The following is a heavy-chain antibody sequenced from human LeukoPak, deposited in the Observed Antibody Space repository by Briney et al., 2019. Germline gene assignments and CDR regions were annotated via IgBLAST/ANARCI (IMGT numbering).Heavy chain of an antibody. CDR2: IRYDGSTK. CDR1: GFTFSSFG. Sequence: GGSLRLSCAASGFTFSSFGMHRVRQAPGKGLEWVAFIRYDGSTKHYADSVKGRFTFSRDNSKNTLYLQMNSLRGEDTGVYYCARADWDTAMIDYWGQGTLVTVSS. J-gene: IGHJ4*02. CDR3: ARADWDTAMIDY. D-gene: IGHD5-18*01. V-gene: IGHV3-30*02.